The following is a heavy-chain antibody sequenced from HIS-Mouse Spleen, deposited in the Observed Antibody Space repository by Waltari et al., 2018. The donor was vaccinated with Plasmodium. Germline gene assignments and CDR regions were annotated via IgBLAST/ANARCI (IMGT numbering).Heavy chain of an antibody. CDR3: ARGLRGHYWYFDL. J-gene: IGHJ2*01. D-gene: IGHD3-10*01. V-gene: IGHV4-34*01. Sequence: QVQLQQWGAGLLKPSETLSLTCAVYGGSFSGYYWSWIRQPPGKGLEWIGEINHSGSTNHNTSLKSRVTISVDTSKNQFSLKLSSVTAADTAVYYCARGLRGHYWYFDLWGRGTLVTVSS. CDR2: INHSGST. CDR1: GGSFSGYY.